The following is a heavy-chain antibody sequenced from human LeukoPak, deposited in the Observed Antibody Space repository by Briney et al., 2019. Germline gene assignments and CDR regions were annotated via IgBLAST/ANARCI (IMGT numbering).Heavy chain of an antibody. V-gene: IGHV3-33*06. CDR1: GFTFSSYG. Sequence: GGSLRLSCAASGFTFSSYGMHWVRQAPGKGLEWVAVILSDGSKEFYTDSVKGRFTISRDNSKNTLYLQMNSLRAEDTAVYYCAKPPPHNNMITFGGVIDPFDYWGQGTLVTVSS. J-gene: IGHJ4*02. D-gene: IGHD3-16*02. CDR2: ILSDGSKE. CDR3: AKPPPHNNMITFGGVIDPFDY.